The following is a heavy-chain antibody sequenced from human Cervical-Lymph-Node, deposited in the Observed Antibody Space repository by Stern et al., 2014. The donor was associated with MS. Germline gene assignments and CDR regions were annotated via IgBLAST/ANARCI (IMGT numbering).Heavy chain of an antibody. J-gene: IGHJ4*02. CDR1: GFTFSGYG. V-gene: IGHV3-33*01. D-gene: IGHD3-16*01. CDR2: IWSDGSNP. Sequence: QVQLVESGGGVAQPGKSLRLSCVASGFTFSGYGMHWVRQAPGKGLEWVAFIWSDGSNPSYADSVQCRFTIARDNLQNTLHLHMNNVTAADTARYYCARGRNVGVNYYFDYWGQGSLVTVSS. CDR3: ARGRNVGVNYYFDY.